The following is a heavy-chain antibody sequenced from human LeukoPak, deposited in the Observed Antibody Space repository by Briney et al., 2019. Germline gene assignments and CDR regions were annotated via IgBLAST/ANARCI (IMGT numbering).Heavy chain of an antibody. D-gene: IGHD3-9*01. CDR2: IYHSGST. Sequence: PSETLSLTCAVSGYSISSGYYWGWIRQPPGNGLEWIGRIYHSGSTYYNPSLKSRVTISVDTSKNQFSLKLSSVTAADTAVYYCALVLRYFVWLYWGQGTLVTVSS. CDR3: ALVLRYFVWLY. V-gene: IGHV4-38-2*01. J-gene: IGHJ4*02. CDR1: GYSISSGYY.